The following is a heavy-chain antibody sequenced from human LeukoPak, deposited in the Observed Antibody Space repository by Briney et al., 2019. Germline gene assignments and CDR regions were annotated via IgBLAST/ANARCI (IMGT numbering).Heavy chain of an antibody. CDR3: TTLPGGVGASVVQDDVAFDI. J-gene: IGHJ3*02. D-gene: IGHD1-26*01. CDR1: GYSFTSYW. CDR2: IYPCYSDS. V-gene: IGHV5-51*01. Sequence: RGEALKISCKGSGYSFTSYWIGWVRQMPGKGLEWLGIIYPCYSDSRYSPYFQGQHTSSGDKSLSTPYLQRSSLKASDAAMYYCTTLPGGVGASVVQDDVAFDIWGQGTMVTVSS.